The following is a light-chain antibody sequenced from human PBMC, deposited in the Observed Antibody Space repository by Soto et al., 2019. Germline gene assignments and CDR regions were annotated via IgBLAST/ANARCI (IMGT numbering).Light chain of an antibody. V-gene: IGKV3-20*01. CDR1: QIVSSSY. CDR2: GAS. Sequence: DIVLTQSPGTLYLSPGERATLSCRASQIVSSSYLAWYQQKPGQAPRLLIYGASNRATGIPDRFSGSGSGTDFTLTISRLEPEDFAVYYCQQYGSSGTFGQGTKVDIK. J-gene: IGKJ1*01. CDR3: QQYGSSGT.